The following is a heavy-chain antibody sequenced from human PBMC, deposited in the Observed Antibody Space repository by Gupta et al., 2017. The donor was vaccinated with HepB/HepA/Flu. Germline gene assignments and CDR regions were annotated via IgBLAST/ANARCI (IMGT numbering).Heavy chain of an antibody. D-gene: IGHD6-25*01. CDR1: GVSLSTTGMR. Sequence: QVTLKESGPALVKPTQTLTLTCTLSGVSLSTTGMRVSWIRQPPGKALEWLARIDWDDDKFYLTSLKTRLTISKDTSKNQVVLTMTNVHPADTATYYCARAATGFDPWGQGTLVTVSS. V-gene: IGHV2-70*04. CDR2: IDWDDDK. CDR3: ARAATGFDP. J-gene: IGHJ5*02.